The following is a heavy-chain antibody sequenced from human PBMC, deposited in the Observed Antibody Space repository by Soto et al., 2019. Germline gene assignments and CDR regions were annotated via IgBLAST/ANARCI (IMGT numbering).Heavy chain of an antibody. Sequence: QITLKESGPTVVKPTETLTLTCTFSGFSLTTSGVGVGWVRQSPGKAPEWLALIYWDDDKRCSTSLNSRLIITKDTSKNQLVLTEANVDPADTATYYCAHRVLRTVFGLVTTTAIYFDFWGPGTPVVVSS. J-gene: IGHJ4*02. CDR3: AHRVLRTVFGLVTTTAIYFDF. CDR1: GFSLTTSGVG. V-gene: IGHV2-5*02. CDR2: IYWDDDK. D-gene: IGHD3-3*01.